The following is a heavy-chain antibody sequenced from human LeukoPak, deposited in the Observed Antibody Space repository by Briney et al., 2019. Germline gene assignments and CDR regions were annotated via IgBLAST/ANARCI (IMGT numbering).Heavy chain of an antibody. CDR2: ISYDGSNK. CDR3: ARQGDGGYDAFDI. CDR1: GFTFSSYP. Sequence: SGGSLRLSCAASGFTFSSYPMHWVRQAPGKGLEWVAVISYDGSNKYYADSVKGRFTISRDNSKNTLYLQMNSLRAEDTAVYYCARQGDGGYDAFDIWGQGTMVTVSS. V-gene: IGHV3-30-3*01. D-gene: IGHD4-17*01. J-gene: IGHJ3*02.